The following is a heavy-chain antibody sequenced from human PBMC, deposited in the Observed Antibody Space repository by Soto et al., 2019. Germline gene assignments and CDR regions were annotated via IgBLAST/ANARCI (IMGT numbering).Heavy chain of an antibody. Sequence: GGSKRLSCAASGLTFSSHWMSWVRQDKGKGLEWVANIKQDGSEKYYVDSVKGRSTISRDNAKHSLYPQMNSLRAEYTAVYYCARSLPDYCDTDYWGQGTLVTVSS. D-gene: IGHD4-17*01. V-gene: IGHV3-7*01. CDR3: ARSLPDYCDTDY. CDR1: GLTFSSHW. CDR2: IKQDGSEK. J-gene: IGHJ4*02.